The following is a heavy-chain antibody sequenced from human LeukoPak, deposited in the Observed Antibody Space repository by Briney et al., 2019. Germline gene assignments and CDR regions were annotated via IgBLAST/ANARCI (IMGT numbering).Heavy chain of an antibody. V-gene: IGHV3-23*01. Sequence: GGSLRLSCVASGFNVSINYMSWVRQAPGKGLEWVSAISGSGGSTHYADSVKGRFTISRDNSKNTLYLQMNSLRAEDTAVYYCAKGYCSSTSCYNDYWGQGTLVTVSS. J-gene: IGHJ4*02. CDR2: ISGSGGST. CDR1: GFNVSINY. D-gene: IGHD2-2*01. CDR3: AKGYCSSTSCYNDY.